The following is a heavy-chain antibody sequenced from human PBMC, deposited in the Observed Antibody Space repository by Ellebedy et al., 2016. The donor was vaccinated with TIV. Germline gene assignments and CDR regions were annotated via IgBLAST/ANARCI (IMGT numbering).Heavy chain of an antibody. CDR2: FDPEDGET. D-gene: IGHD6-13*01. CDR1: GYTLTELS. J-gene: IGHJ4*02. Sequence: AASVKVSCKVSGYTLTELSMHWVRQAPGKGLEWMGGFDPEDGETIYAQKFQGRVTMTEDTSTDTAYMELSSLRSEDTAVYYCATMDLGIAAAGTSVYWGQGTLVTVSS. V-gene: IGHV1-24*01. CDR3: ATMDLGIAAAGTSVY.